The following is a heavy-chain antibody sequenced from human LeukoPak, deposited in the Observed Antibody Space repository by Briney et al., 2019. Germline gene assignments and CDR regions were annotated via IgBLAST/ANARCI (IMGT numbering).Heavy chain of an antibody. Sequence: PGGSLRLSCAASGFTFSDYYMTWIRQAPGKGLEWVSYSTERGSAIYYADSVKGRFTISRDNAKNSLYLQMNSLRAEDTAVYYCARDMIWQQLETELDYWGQGTLVTVSS. J-gene: IGHJ4*02. CDR3: ARDMIWQQLETELDY. V-gene: IGHV3-11*01. CDR2: STERGSAI. CDR1: GFTFSDYY. D-gene: IGHD6-13*01.